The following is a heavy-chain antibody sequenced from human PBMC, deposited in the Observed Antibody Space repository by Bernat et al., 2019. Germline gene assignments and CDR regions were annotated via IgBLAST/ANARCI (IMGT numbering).Heavy chain of an antibody. CDR2: IYSGGST. Sequence: EVQLVESGGGLVQPGGSLRPSCAASGFTVSSNYMSWVRQAPGKGLEWVSVIYSGGSTYYADAVKGRLTISRDNSKNTLYLQMNSLRAEDTAVYYGAGLDGYLPRELWYFDLWGRGTLVTVSS. J-gene: IGHJ2*01. CDR3: AGLDGYLPRELWYFDL. CDR1: GFTVSSNY. D-gene: IGHD5-24*01. V-gene: IGHV3-66*04.